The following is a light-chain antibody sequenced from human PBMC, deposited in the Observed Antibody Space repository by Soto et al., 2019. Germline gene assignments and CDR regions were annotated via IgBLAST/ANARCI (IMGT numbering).Light chain of an antibody. CDR2: SND. Sequence: QSVLTQPPSASGTPGQRVTISCSGSSPNIGSNYVYWYQQLPGTAPKLLIYSNDQRPSGVPDRFSGSKSGTSASLAISGLRSEDEADYYCAAWSDSLSAYVFGTGTKLIVL. V-gene: IGLV1-47*02. CDR1: SPNIGSNY. J-gene: IGLJ1*01. CDR3: AAWSDSLSAYV.